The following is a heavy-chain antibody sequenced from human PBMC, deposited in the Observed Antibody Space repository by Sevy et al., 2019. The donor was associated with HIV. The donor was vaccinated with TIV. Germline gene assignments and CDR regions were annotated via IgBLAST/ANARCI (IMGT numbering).Heavy chain of an antibody. CDR3: AKDGDSSSSGGPYYYYGMDV. J-gene: IGHJ6*02. CDR2: ISYDGSNK. D-gene: IGHD6-6*01. CDR1: GFTFSSYG. Sequence: GGSLRISCAASGFTFSSYGMHWVRQAPGKGLEWVAVISYDGSNKYYADSVKGRFTISRDNSKNTLYLQMNSLRAEDTAVYYCAKDGDSSSSGGPYYYYGMDVWGQGTTVTVSS. V-gene: IGHV3-30*18.